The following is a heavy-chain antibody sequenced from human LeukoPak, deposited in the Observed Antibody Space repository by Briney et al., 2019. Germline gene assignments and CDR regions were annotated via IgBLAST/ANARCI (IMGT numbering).Heavy chain of an antibody. CDR2: IIPIFGTA. V-gene: IGHV1-69*13. CDR3: ARRAEIAVAGFFDY. CDR1: GGTFSSYA. Sequence: ASVKVSCKASGGTFSSYAISWVRQAPGQGLEWMGGIIPIFGTANYAQKFQGRVTITADESTSTAYMELSSLRSEDTAVYYCARRAEIAVAGFFDYWGQGTLVTVSS. D-gene: IGHD6-19*01. J-gene: IGHJ4*02.